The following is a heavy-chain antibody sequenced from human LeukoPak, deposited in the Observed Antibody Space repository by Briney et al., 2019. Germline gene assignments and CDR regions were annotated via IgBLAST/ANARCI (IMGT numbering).Heavy chain of an antibody. CDR1: GGSISSSSYY. V-gene: IGHV4-39*01. J-gene: IGHJ4*02. Sequence: SETLSLTCTVSGGSISSSSYYWGWIRQPPGKGLEWIGSIHYSGSTYYNPSLKSRVTISVDTSKNQFSLKLSSVTAADTAVYYCARLMTTVTTLVVGLDYWGQGTLVTVSS. CDR3: ARLMTTVTTLVVGLDY. D-gene: IGHD4-17*01. CDR2: IHYSGST.